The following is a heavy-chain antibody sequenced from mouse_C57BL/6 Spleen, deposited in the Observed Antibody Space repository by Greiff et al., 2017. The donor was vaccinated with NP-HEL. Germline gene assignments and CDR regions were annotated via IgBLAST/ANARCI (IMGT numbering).Heavy chain of an antibody. D-gene: IGHD1-1*01. V-gene: IGHV5-4*01. CDR3: ARGPYYYGSTRNYFDY. J-gene: IGHJ2*01. CDR2: ISDGGSYT. Sequence: EVHLVESGGGLVKPGGSLKLSCAASGFTFSSYAMSWVRQTPEKRLEWVATISDGGSYTYYPDNVKGRFTISRDNAKNNLYLQMSHLKSEDTAMYYCARGPYYYGSTRNYFDYWGQGTTLTVSS. CDR1: GFTFSSYA.